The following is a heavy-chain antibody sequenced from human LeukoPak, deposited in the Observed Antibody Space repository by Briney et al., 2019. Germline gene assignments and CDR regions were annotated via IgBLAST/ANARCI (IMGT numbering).Heavy chain of an antibody. CDR3: AKPQNLYGSGSYDAFDI. J-gene: IGHJ3*02. CDR2: MNWNGDNT. Sequence: GRSLRLSCAASGFTFDDYGVSCVRQAPGKGLEGFSGMNWNGDNTDYADSLKGRFTISRDNAKNSLYLQMNSLRAEDTALYYCAKPQNLYGSGSYDAFDIWGQGTMVTVSS. V-gene: IGHV3-20*04. D-gene: IGHD3-10*01. CDR1: GFTFDDYG.